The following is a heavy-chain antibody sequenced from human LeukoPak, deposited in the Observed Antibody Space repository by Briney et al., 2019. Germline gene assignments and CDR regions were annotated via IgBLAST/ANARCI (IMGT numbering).Heavy chain of an antibody. J-gene: IGHJ5*02. Sequence: SSETLSLTCTVSGGSISSYYWSWIRQPPGKGLEWIGYIYYSGSTNYNPSLKSRVTISVDTSKNQFSLNLSSVTAADAAVYYCARVTTNWFDPWGQGTLVTVSS. CDR1: GGSISSYY. CDR2: IYYSGST. CDR3: ARVTTNWFDP. D-gene: IGHD4-11*01. V-gene: IGHV4-59*08.